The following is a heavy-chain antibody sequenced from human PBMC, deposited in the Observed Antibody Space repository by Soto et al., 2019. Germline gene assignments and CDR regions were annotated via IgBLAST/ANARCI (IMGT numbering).Heavy chain of an antibody. CDR2: ISAYNGNT. D-gene: IGHD2-15*01. Sequence: QVQLVQSGAEVKKPGASVKVSCKASGYTFTSYGISWVRQAPGQGLEWMGWISAYNGNTNYAQKLQGRVTMTTDTSTSTAYMEMRSLRSDDTAVYYCAPSYCSGGSWGGYFDYWGQGTLVTVSS. CDR1: GYTFTSYG. CDR3: APSYCSGGSWGGYFDY. V-gene: IGHV1-18*01. J-gene: IGHJ4*02.